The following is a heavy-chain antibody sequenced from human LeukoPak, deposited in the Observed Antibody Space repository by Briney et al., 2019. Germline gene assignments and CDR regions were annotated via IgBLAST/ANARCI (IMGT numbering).Heavy chain of an antibody. CDR1: GGSISSSSYY. CDR2: IYYSGST. D-gene: IGHD6-13*01. J-gene: IGHJ4*02. Sequence: SETLSLTCTVSGGSISSSSYYWGWIRQPPGKGLEWIGSIYYSGSTYYNPSLKSRVTISVDTSKNQFSLKLTSVTAADTAVYYCAGSRRSWSTFDYWGQGTLVTVSS. V-gene: IGHV4-39*01. CDR3: AGSRRSWSTFDY.